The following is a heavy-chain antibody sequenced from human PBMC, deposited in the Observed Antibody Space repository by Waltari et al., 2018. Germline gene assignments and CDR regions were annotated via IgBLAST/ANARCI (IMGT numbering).Heavy chain of an antibody. CDR3: AKAGGIYNYPLDP. Sequence: QVEESGGGVVQPGGSLRLACVASGYPFNNYGMHWVRQAPGRGLEWLAVSFSDGSGKYYADSVKGRFTMSRDNSKHMVYLQMNSLRPEDTAVYYCAKAGGIYNYPLDPWGQGTLVTFSS. J-gene: IGHJ5*02. V-gene: IGHV3-30*18. CDR1: GYPFNNYG. CDR2: SFSDGSGK. D-gene: IGHD1-26*01.